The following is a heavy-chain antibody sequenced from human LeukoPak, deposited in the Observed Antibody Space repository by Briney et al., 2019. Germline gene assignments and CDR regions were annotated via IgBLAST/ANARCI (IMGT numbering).Heavy chain of an antibody. CDR1: GFTFSSYW. V-gene: IGHV3-7*03. J-gene: IGHJ4*02. Sequence: GGSLRLSCAASGFTFSSYWMSWVRQAPGKGLEWVANIKQDGSEKYYVDSVKGRFTISRDNAKNSLYLQMNSLRAEDTAVYYCARDWGTYGVAFDYWGQGTLVTVSS. CDR2: IKQDGSEK. CDR3: ARDWGTYGVAFDY. D-gene: IGHD4-17*01.